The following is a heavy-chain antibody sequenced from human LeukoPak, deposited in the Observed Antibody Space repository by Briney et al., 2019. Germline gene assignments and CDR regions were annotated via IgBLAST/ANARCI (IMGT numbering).Heavy chain of an antibody. CDR1: GFTFSGSA. D-gene: IGHD6-13*01. CDR3: TIEYSSSWYLDY. V-gene: IGHV3-73*01. Sequence: GRSLRLSCAASGFTFSGSAIHWVRQASGKGLEWVGRIKTKTNSYATAYAASVKGRFTISRDDAKNTAYLQMNSLKSEDTAVYYCTIEYSSSWYLDYWGQGTLVTVSS. CDR2: IKTKTNSYAT. J-gene: IGHJ4*02.